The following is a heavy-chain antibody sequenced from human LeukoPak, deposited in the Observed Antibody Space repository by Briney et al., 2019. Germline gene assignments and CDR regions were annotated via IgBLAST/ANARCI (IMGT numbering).Heavy chain of an antibody. V-gene: IGHV3-74*01. Sequence: PGGSLRLSCAVSGFTFSTSWMHWVRHAPGKGLVWVSRINSDGSSTTYAASVKGRFTISRDNAKNTLYLEMNSLRAEDTAVYYGARDVGSSLDYWGQGTLVTVSS. CDR2: INSDGSST. CDR1: GFTFSTSW. CDR3: ARDVGSSLDY. J-gene: IGHJ4*02. D-gene: IGHD1-26*01.